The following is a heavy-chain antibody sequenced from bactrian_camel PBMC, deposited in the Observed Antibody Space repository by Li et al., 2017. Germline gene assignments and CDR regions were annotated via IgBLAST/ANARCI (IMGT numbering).Heavy chain of an antibody. CDR3: AARFGTLQCPSSIGSGF. V-gene: IGHV3S53*01. CDR2: IAGEGFT. Sequence: HVQLVESGGGSAQAGGSLKLSCAASGDTVNIHCVGWFRQAPGKEREGVAVIAGEGFTTYADSVKGRFTISKDNAKNTLSLQMSGLVSEDTAMYYCAARFGTLQCPSSIGSGFWGQGTQVTVSS. J-gene: IGHJ6*01. D-gene: IGHD7*01. CDR1: GDTVNIHC.